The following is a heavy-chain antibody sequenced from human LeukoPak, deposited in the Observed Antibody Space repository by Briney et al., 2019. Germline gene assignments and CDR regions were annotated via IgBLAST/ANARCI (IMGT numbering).Heavy chain of an antibody. D-gene: IGHD7-27*01. CDR2: MSPNSGDT. V-gene: IGHV1-8*01. J-gene: IGHJ4*02. CDR1: GYTFTSYD. Sequence: ASVTVSCKASGYTFTSYDFNRVRQATGQRPEWMVWMSPNSGDTGYAQKFQDRVTMTRNTSISTAYMELSSLRSDDTAVYYCARGPPNWGYDYWGPGTLVTVSS. CDR3: ARGPPNWGYDY.